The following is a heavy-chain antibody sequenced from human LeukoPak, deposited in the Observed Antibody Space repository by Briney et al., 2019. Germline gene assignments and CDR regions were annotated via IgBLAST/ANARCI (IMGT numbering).Heavy chain of an antibody. CDR2: VHPHGIL. CDR1: GGSCDDYY. Sequence: SETLSLTCAVYGGSCDDYYCSWIRQPPGKGLEWIGEVHPHGILYYNSSLLSRVTISIDTSKTQFSLRLTSVTASDTAFYYCARGRDRSKAGDLWGQGSLVTV. J-gene: IGHJ5*02. D-gene: IGHD5-24*01. CDR3: ARGRDRSKAGDL. V-gene: IGHV4-34*01.